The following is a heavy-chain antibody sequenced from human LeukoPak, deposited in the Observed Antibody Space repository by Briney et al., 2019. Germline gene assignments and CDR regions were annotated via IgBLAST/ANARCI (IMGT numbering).Heavy chain of an antibody. J-gene: IGHJ4*02. CDR3: ARVGYDYGDPSPYFDY. CDR1: GFTFSSYW. D-gene: IGHD4-17*01. V-gene: IGHV3-7*01. CDR2: IKQDGSEK. Sequence: GGSLRLPCAASGFTFSSYWMSWVRQAPGKGLEWVANIKQDGSEKYYVDSVKGRFTISRDNAKNSLYLQMNSLRAEDTAVYYCARVGYDYGDPSPYFDYWGQGTLVTVSS.